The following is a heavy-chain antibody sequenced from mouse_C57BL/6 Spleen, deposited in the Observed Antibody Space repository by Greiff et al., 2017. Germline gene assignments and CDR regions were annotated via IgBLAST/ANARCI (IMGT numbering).Heavy chain of an antibody. CDR1: GYAFSSSW. CDR2: IYPGDGDT. J-gene: IGHJ2*01. Sequence: QVQLQQSGPELVKPGASVKISCKASGYAFSSSWMNWVKQRPGKGLEWIGRIYPGDGDTNYNGKFKGKATLTADKSSSTAYMQLSSLTSEDSAVYFCARSGGYLYYFDYWGQGTTLTVSS. D-gene: IGHD2-2*01. V-gene: IGHV1-82*01. CDR3: ARSGGYLYYFDY.